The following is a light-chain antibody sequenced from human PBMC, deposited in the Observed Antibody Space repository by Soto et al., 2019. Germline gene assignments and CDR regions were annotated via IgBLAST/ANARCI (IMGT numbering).Light chain of an antibody. Sequence: DIQMTQSPCSLSASVGDRVTITCRASQGISVYLAWYQQKPRHIPKLLIFAASTWESGVPPRFSGSGSGTDFTLTISSLQPEDVAAYYCQKYGSAPLTFGHGTKVDI. CDR1: QGISVY. V-gene: IGKV1-27*01. CDR3: QKYGSAPLT. J-gene: IGKJ3*01. CDR2: AAS.